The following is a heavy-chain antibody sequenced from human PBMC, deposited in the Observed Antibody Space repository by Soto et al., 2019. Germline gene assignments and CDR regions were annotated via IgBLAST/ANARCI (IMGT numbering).Heavy chain of an antibody. Sequence: QVLPPGAGPGPVQASGTLSLLFAGSGGSLRSRQFLGWVRPPPGKGLEWVGDISHSGSVNYHPSLKSRVTISIDKSKNQFSLKLNSVTAADTAVYYCARSFGWYAIDYWGQGTLVIVSS. CDR2: ISHSGSV. CDR1: GGSLRSRQF. V-gene: IGHV4-4*02. J-gene: IGHJ4*02. D-gene: IGHD6-19*01. CDR3: ARSFGWYAIDY.